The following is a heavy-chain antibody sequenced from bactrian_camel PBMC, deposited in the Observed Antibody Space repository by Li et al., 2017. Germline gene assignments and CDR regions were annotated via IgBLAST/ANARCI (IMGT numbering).Heavy chain of an antibody. V-gene: IGHV3S53*01. CDR3: AADPLRSTYIGSTFRRRGCGPGVDLGY. CDR1: GNINDVNF. J-gene: IGHJ6*01. CDR2: IDSDGDT. D-gene: IGHD2*01. Sequence: QLVESGGGSAQAGGSLRLSCAASGNINDVNFMGWFRQAPGKEREGVASIDSDGDTNYADSVKGRFTISKDNVKNTLYLEMNALAPEDTAMYYCAADPLRSTYIGSTFRRRGCGPGVDLGYWGQGTQVTVS.